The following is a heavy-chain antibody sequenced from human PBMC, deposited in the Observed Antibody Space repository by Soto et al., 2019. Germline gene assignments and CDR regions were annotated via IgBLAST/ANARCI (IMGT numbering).Heavy chain of an antibody. V-gene: IGHV3-9*01. CDR2: ITWNSVSV. Sequence: VQLVESGGGLVRPGGSLRLSCAASGFTYDDYAMHWVRQAPGKGLEWISAITWNSVSVDYADSVKGRFTISRDNAKNSLYLQMNSLRPEDTAVYYCARERVRYFEVWGQGTLVTVSS. CDR1: GFTYDDYA. J-gene: IGHJ4*02. D-gene: IGHD3-9*01. CDR3: ARERVRYFEV.